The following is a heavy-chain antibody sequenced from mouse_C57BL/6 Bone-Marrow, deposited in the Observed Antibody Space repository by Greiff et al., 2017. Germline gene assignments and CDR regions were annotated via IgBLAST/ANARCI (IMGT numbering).Heavy chain of an antibody. Sequence: VQLQQSGAELVKPGASVKLSCTASGFNIKDYYIHWVKQRTEQGLEWIGRIDPADGETKYAPKFQDKATITADTSSNTAYRQLSSLTSEDTAVYYCTRSLIYYGTNYWGQGTTLTVSS. CDR3: TRSLIYYGTNY. CDR2: IDPADGET. J-gene: IGHJ2*01. V-gene: IGHV14-2*01. D-gene: IGHD1-1*01. CDR1: GFNIKDYY.